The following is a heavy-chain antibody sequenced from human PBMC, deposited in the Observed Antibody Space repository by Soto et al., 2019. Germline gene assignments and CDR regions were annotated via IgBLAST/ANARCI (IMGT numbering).Heavy chain of an antibody. J-gene: IGHJ4*02. CDR2: INPNSGGT. CDR1: GYTFTGYY. CDR3: ARGGHEVATISCLDY. D-gene: IGHD5-12*01. Sequence: ASVKVSCKASGYTFTGYYMHWVRQAPGQGLEWMGWINPNSGGTNYAQKFQGWVTMTRDTSISTAYMELSRLRSDDTAVYYCARGGHEVATISCLDYWGQGTLVTVSS. V-gene: IGHV1-2*04.